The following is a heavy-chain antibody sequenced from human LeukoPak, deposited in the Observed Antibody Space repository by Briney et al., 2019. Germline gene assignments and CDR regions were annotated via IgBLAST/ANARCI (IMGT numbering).Heavy chain of an antibody. CDR3: ARSGWFGELLDY. V-gene: IGHV3-21*01. D-gene: IGHD3-10*01. CDR2: ISSSSSYI. J-gene: IGHJ4*02. CDR1: GFTFSSYG. Sequence: GGSLRLSCAASGFTFSSYGMHWVRQAPGKGLEWVSSISSSSSYIYYADSVKGRFTISRDNAKNSLYLQMNSLRAEDTAVYYCARSGWFGELLDYWGQGTLVTVSS.